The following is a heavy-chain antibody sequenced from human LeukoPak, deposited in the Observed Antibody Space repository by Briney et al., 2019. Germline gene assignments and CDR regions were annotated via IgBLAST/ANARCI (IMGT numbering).Heavy chain of an antibody. D-gene: IGHD3-3*01. CDR3: AKAYDFWSGIDY. J-gene: IGHJ4*02. Sequence: GGSLRLSCAASGFTCSSYAMSWVRQAPGKGLEWVSAISGSGGSTYYADSVKGRFTISRDNSKNTLYLQMNSLRAEDTAVYYCAKAYDFWSGIDYWGQGTLVTVSS. V-gene: IGHV3-23*01. CDR2: ISGSGGST. CDR1: GFTCSSYA.